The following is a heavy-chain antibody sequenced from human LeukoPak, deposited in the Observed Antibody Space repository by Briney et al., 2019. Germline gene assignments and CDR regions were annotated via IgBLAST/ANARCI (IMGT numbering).Heavy chain of an antibody. D-gene: IGHD1-1*01. Sequence: GRSLRLSCAASGFIFSSYDMHSARQAPGKGLEWVALISSVVTNKYYADSVKGRFTISRVNSKNPLYLQMNSLRGEDTAVYYCVKVLVTCTVDVWGQGTTVTV. J-gene: IGHJ6*02. V-gene: IGHV3-30*18. CDR1: GFIFSSYD. CDR3: VKVLVTCTVDV. CDR2: ISSVVTNK.